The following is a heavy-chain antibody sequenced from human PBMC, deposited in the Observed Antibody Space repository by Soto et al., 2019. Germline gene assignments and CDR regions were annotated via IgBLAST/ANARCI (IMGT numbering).Heavy chain of an antibody. V-gene: IGHV2-5*01. CDR2: ISWKDEK. CDR3: AHRYGGNYYRWYFDS. D-gene: IGHD1-26*01. Sequence: QITLKESGPTLGKPTQPLTGTCTFSGFSLSPIGPGGGWIRRSPGKAPEWLALISWKDEKRYNPGLKSRLTITKDTSKNQVVLTMTDLDPVDTATYFCAHRYGGNYYRWYFDSWGQGTLVTVSS. J-gene: IGHJ4*02. CDR1: GFSLSPIGPG.